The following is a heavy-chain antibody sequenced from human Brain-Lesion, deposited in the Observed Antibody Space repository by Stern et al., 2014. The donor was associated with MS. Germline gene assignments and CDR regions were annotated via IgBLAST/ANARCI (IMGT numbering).Heavy chain of an antibody. CDR1: GGSISRSTYY. J-gene: IGHJ4*02. Sequence: VQLVESGPGLVKPSETLSLTCSVSGGSISRSTYYWGWIRQPPGKGLEWIGSIYYSGTTYYNPSLKSRVTIDTSTNQVSPRLTSGTAADTAVYYCARHDGWLPHYWSQGTLVTVSS. CDR3: ARHDGWLPHY. D-gene: IGHD5-12*01. CDR2: IYYSGTT. V-gene: IGHV4-39*01.